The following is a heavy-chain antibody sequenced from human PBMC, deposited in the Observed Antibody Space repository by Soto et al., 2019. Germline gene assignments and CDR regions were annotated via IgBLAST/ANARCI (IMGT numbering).Heavy chain of an antibody. CDR2: IYYSGST. D-gene: IGHD3-9*01. CDR1: VGSVSSGNFY. V-gene: IGHV4-61*01. CDR3: ARGRNGLVLY. Sequence: QVQLQESGPGLVKPSETLSLTCTVSVGSVSSGNFYWSWIRQPPGKELEWIGFIYYSGSTNYNPSLKSRVTISVDTSKNQFSLQLSSVTAADTAVYYCARGRNGLVLYWGQGTLVTVSS. J-gene: IGHJ4*02.